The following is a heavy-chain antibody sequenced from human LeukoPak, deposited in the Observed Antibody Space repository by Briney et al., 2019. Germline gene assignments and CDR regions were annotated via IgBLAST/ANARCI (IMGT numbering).Heavy chain of an antibody. CDR2: IKQDGSEK. J-gene: IGHJ6*03. V-gene: IGHV3-7*01. CDR3: AREIQLWKYYYYMDV. CDR1: GFTFSSYW. D-gene: IGHD5-18*01. Sequence: GGSLRLSCAASGFTFSSYWMSWVRQAPGKGLEWVANIKQDGSEKYYVDSVKGRFTISRDNAKNSLYLQMNSLRAEDTAVYYCAREIQLWKYYYYMDVWGKGTTVTVSS.